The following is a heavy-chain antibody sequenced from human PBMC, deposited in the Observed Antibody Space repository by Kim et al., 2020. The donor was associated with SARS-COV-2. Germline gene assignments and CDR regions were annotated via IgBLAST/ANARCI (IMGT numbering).Heavy chain of an antibody. CDR2: IRSKTFSGTA. CDR3: TRVSGYDKSADHDY. CDR1: GFSFGDFA. Sequence: GGSLRLSCSGSGFSFGDFALSWFRRAPGKGLEWVGFIRSKTFSGTADYAASVNGRFTISRDDSKSVAYLQMDSLKSEDTAVYYCTRVSGYDKSADHDYWGQGTQVTVSS. J-gene: IGHJ4*02. V-gene: IGHV3-49*03. D-gene: IGHD5-12*01.